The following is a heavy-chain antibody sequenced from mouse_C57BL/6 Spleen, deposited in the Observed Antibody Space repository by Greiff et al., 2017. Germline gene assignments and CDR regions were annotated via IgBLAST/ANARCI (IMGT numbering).Heavy chain of an antibody. J-gene: IGHJ2*01. CDR1: GYSITSGYY. V-gene: IGHV3-6*01. CDR2: ISYDGSN. CDR3: AREGVYYGNYLYYFDY. D-gene: IGHD2-1*01. Sequence: VQLQESGPGLVKPSQSLSLTCSVTGYSITSGYYWNWIRQFPGNKLEWMGYISYDGSNNYNPSLKNRISITRDTSKNQFFLKLNSVTTEDTATYYCAREGVYYGNYLYYFDYWGQGTTLTVSS.